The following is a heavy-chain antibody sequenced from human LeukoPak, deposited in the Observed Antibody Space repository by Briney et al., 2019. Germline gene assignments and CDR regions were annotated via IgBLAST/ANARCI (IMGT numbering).Heavy chain of an antibody. CDR1: GGSVSSYY. Sequence: SETLSLTCTVSGGSVSSYYWSWIRQPAGKGLEWIGRIYTSGSANYNPSLKSRVTMSVDTSKNQFSLKLSSVTAADTAVYYCARGRYSSGWIDYWGQGTLVTVSS. J-gene: IGHJ4*02. V-gene: IGHV4-4*07. D-gene: IGHD6-19*01. CDR2: IYTSGSA. CDR3: ARGRYSSGWIDY.